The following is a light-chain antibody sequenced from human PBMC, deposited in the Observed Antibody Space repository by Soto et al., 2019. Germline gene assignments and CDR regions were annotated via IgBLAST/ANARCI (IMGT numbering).Light chain of an antibody. V-gene: IGLV2-8*01. CDR3: SSFAGTNSFV. CDR1: TSDIGAYNY. J-gene: IGLJ1*01. Sequence: QSVLTQPPSASGSPGQSVTISCTGTTSDIGAYNYVSWYQQRPGKAPKLIIYEVTRRPSGVPDRIFGSKPYTTASLTVSGLQAEDEADYYCSSFAGTNSFVFGTGTKVTVL. CDR2: EVT.